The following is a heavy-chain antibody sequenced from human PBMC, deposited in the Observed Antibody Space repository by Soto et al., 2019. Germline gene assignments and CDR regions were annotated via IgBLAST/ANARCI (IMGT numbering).Heavy chain of an antibody. V-gene: IGHV4-39*01. CDR1: GGSISSSSYY. CDR3: ARHDCSSTSCYYYYYMDV. D-gene: IGHD2-2*01. J-gene: IGHJ6*03. Sequence: SETLSLTCTVSGGSISSSSYYWGWIRQPPGKGLEWIGSIYYSGSTYYNPSLKSRVTISVDTSKNQFSLKLSSVTAADTAVYYCARHDCSSTSCYYYYYMDVWGKGTTVTVSS. CDR2: IYYSGST.